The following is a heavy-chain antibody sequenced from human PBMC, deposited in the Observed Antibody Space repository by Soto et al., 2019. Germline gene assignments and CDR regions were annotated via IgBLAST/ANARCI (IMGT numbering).Heavy chain of an antibody. CDR1: GFTFSSYG. D-gene: IGHD3-16*01. CDR3: ARATWGAEGPGGMDV. V-gene: IGHV3-33*01. Sequence: QVQLVESGGGVVQPGRSLRLSCAASGFTFSSYGMHWVRQAPGKGLEWVAVIWYDGSNKYYADSVKGRFTISRDNYKNTLDLQMNSLRAEDTAVYYCARATWGAEGPGGMDVWGQGTTVTVSS. CDR2: IWYDGSNK. J-gene: IGHJ6*02.